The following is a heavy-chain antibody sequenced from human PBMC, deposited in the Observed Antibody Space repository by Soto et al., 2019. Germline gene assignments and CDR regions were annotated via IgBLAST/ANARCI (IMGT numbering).Heavy chain of an antibody. J-gene: IGHJ6*02. Sequence: VQLVESGGGVVQPGRSLRLSCAASGFTFSSYAMHWVRQAPGKGLEWVAVISYDGSNKYYADSVKGRFTISRDNSKNTLYLQMNSLRAEDTAVYYCARDAYSSSWSPYYYYYYGMDVWGQGTTVTVSS. CDR3: ARDAYSSSWSPYYYYYYGMDV. V-gene: IGHV3-30-3*01. CDR1: GFTFSSYA. D-gene: IGHD6-13*01. CDR2: ISYDGSNK.